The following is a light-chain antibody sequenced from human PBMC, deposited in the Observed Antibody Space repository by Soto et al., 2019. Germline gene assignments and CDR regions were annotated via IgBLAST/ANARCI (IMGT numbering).Light chain of an antibody. V-gene: IGKV3-20*01. CDR1: QSVSSNH. J-gene: IGKJ1*01. Sequence: DIVLTQSPGTLSLSPGERATLSCRASQSVSSNHLAWYQQKPGQAPRLLIYGGSSRATGIPDRFSGSGSGTDFTLTISRLEPEDFAVYYCKQYGSSGTFGKGNKGDI. CDR2: GGS. CDR3: KQYGSSGT.